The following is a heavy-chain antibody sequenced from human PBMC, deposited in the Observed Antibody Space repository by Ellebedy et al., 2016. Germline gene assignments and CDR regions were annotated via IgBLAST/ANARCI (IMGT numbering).Heavy chain of an antibody. CDR2: INHSGST. D-gene: IGHD4-17*01. V-gene: IGHV4-34*01. Sequence: SETLSLXCAVYGGSFSGYYWSWIRQPPGKGLEWIGEINHSGSTNYNPSLKSRVTISVDTSKNQFSLKLSSVTAADTAVYYCASGLKNGDSPYYYYYGMDVWGQGTTVTVSS. CDR1: GGSFSGYY. J-gene: IGHJ6*02. CDR3: ASGLKNGDSPYYYYYGMDV.